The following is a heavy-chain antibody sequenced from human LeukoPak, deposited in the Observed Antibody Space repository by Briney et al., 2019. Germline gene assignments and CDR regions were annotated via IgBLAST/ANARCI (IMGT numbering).Heavy chain of an antibody. V-gene: IGHV3-30*18. CDR3: AKDAYSSGWGPGVY. Sequence: PGGSLRLSCTASGFTFSSYGMHWVRQAPGKGLEWVAVISYDGSNKYYADSVKGRFTISRDNSKNTLYLQMNSLRAEDTAVYYCAKDAYSSGWGPGVYWGQGTLVTVSS. J-gene: IGHJ4*02. CDR1: GFTFSSYG. D-gene: IGHD6-19*01. CDR2: ISYDGSNK.